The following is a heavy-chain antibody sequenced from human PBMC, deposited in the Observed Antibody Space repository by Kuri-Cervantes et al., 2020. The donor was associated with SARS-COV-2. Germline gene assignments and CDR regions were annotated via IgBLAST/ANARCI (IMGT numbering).Heavy chain of an antibody. CDR2: TYYRSKWYN. Sequence: SCAISGDSVSSNSAAWNWIRQSPSRGLEWLGRTYYRSKWYNDYAVSVKSRITINPDTSKNQFSLQLNSVTPEDTAVYYCARVISGVVVRGVIITDYYYGMDVWGQGTTVTVSS. CDR1: GDSVSSNSAA. CDR3: ARVISGVVVRGVIITDYYYGMDV. V-gene: IGHV6-1*01. J-gene: IGHJ6*02. D-gene: IGHD3-10*01.